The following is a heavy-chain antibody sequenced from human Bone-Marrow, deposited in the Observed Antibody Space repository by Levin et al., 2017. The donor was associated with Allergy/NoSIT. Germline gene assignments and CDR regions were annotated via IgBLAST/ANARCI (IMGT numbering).Heavy chain of an antibody. CDR1: GYTFTSYA. J-gene: IGHJ4*02. Sequence: GGSLRLSCKASGYTFTSYAMNWVRQAPGQGLEWMGWINTNTGNPTYAQGFTGRFVFSLDTSVSTAYLQISSLKAEDTAVYYCWLGLWFRELLYTDYWGQGTLVTVSS. D-gene: IGHD3-10*01. CDR3: WLGLWFRELLYTDY. CDR2: INTNTGNP. V-gene: IGHV7-4-1*02.